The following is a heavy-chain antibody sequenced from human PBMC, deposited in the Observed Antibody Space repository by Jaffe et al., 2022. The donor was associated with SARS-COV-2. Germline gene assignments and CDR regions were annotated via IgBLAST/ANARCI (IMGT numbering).Heavy chain of an antibody. J-gene: IGHJ5*02. CDR2: IKQDGSEK. CDR3: ARGNYASGSYNWFDP. V-gene: IGHV3-7*03. Sequence: EVQLVESGGGLVQPGGSLRLSCAASGFTFSDYWMSWVRQAPGKGLEWVANIKQDGSEKYYVDSVMGRFSISRDNAKNSLYLRINSLRAEDTAVYYCARGNYASGSYNWFDPWGQGTLVTVSS. CDR1: GFTFSDYW. D-gene: IGHD3-10*01.